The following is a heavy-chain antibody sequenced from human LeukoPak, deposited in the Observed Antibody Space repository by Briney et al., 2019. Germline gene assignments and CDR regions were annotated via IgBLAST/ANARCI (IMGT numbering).Heavy chain of an antibody. CDR2: ISNSGSSI. D-gene: IGHD2-2*01. V-gene: IGHV3-48*03. J-gene: IGHJ4*02. Sequence: PGGSLRLSCAASGFTFSSYEMNWVRQAPGKGLEWVSYISNSGSSIYYADSVKGRFTISRDNAKNSLYLQMNSLRAEDTAVYYCARDCSSTSCYDGDYRGQGTLVTVSS. CDR3: ARDCSSTSCYDGDY. CDR1: GFTFSSYE.